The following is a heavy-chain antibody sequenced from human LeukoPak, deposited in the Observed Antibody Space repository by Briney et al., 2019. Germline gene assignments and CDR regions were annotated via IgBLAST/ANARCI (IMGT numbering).Heavy chain of an antibody. CDR1: GGSISSYY. D-gene: IGHD3-3*01. CDR3: TRDDFGIKTDWEDYYYMDV. V-gene: IGHV4-4*07. J-gene: IGHJ6*03. CDR2: IYTSGST. Sequence: SETLSLTCTVSGGSISSYYWSWIRQPAGKGLEWIGRIYTSGSTNYNPSLKSRVTISIDTSKNQFSLNLRSVSAADTAVYYCTRDDFGIKTDWEDYYYMDVWGKGTTVTVSS.